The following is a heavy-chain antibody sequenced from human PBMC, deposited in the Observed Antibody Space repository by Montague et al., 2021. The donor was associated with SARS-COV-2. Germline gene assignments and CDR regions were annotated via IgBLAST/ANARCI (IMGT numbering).Heavy chain of an antibody. CDR1: GGSVNSGGYY. Sequence: SETLSLTCTVSGGSVNSGGYYWSWIRQPPGKGLEWIGNIYYSGNTNYNPSLKSRVTISVDTSKNQFSLKLSSVTAADTAVYYCARDRTADAYADYETAGSSSYYGMDVWGQGTTVTVSS. CDR3: ARDRTADAYADYETAGSSSYYGMDV. CDR2: IYYSGNT. V-gene: IGHV4-61*08. D-gene: IGHD4-17*01. J-gene: IGHJ6*02.